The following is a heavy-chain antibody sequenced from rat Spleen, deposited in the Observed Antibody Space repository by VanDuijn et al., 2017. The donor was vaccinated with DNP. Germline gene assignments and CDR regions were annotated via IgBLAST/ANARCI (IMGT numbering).Heavy chain of an antibody. Sequence: EVQLVESGGGLVQPGRSLKLSCAASRFTFSDYNMAWVRQAPKKGLEWVATISYDGSRTYYRDPVKGRFTISRDNAKGTLYLQIDSLRSEDTATYYCARPDYWGQGVMVTVSA. CDR2: ISYDGSRT. CDR1: RFTFSDYN. J-gene: IGHJ2*01. V-gene: IGHV5-7*01. CDR3: ARPDY.